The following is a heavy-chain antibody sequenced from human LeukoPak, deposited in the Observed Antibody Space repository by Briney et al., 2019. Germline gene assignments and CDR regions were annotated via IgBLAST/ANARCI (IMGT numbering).Heavy chain of an antibody. CDR2: IIPIFGTA. CDR3: AGGYSSSWFNWFDP. V-gene: IGHV1-69*05. D-gene: IGHD6-13*01. Sequence: GSSVKVSCKASGCTFSSYAISWVRPAPGQGLAWMGGIIPIFGTANYAQKFQGRVTITTDESTSTAYMELSSLRSEDTAVYYCAGGYSSSWFNWFDPWGQGTLVTVSS. J-gene: IGHJ5*02. CDR1: GCTFSSYA.